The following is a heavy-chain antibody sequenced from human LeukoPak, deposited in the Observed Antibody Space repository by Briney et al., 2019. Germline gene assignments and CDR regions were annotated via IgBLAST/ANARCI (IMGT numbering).Heavy chain of an antibody. CDR3: ARGGYSSSWYVDY. V-gene: IGHV3-30*04. J-gene: IGHJ4*02. Sequence: GGSLRLSCAASGFTFSSYAMSWVRQAPGKGLEWVAVISYDGSNKYYADSVKGRFTISRDNSKNTLYLQMNSLRAEDTAVYYCARGGYSSSWYVDYWGQGTLVTVSS. CDR2: ISYDGSNK. D-gene: IGHD6-13*01. CDR1: GFTFSSYA.